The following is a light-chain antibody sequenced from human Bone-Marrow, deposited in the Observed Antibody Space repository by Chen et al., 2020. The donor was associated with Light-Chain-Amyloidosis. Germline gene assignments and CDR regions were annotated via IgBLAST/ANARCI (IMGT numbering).Light chain of an antibody. CDR3: QAYQGSSQGV. CDR2: EDD. CDR1: SGSIATNY. Sequence: NFMLTQPHSVSESPGKTVIISCTRSSGSIATNYVQWYQQRPGSSPTTVIYEDDQRPSGVPERFSGRIDRSSNSASLTISGLKTEDEADYYCQAYQGSSQGVFGGGTKLTVL. V-gene: IGLV6-57*01. J-gene: IGLJ3*02.